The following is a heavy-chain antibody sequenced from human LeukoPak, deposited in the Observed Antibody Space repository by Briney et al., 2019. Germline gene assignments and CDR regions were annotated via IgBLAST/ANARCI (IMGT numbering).Heavy chain of an antibody. J-gene: IGHJ4*02. CDR2: IYHSGST. V-gene: IGHV4-4*02. CDR1: GGSISSSNW. D-gene: IGHD6-19*01. CDR3: ARAGARFHEIAVAALRGPFDY. Sequence: SETLSLTCAVSGGSISSSNWWSWVCQPPGKGLEWIGEIYHSGSTNYNPSLKSRVTISVDKSKNQFSLKLSSVTAADTAVYYCARAGARFHEIAVAALRGPFDYWGQGTLVTVSS.